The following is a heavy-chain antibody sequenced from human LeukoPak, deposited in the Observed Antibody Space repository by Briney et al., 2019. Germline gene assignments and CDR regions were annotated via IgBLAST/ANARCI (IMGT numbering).Heavy chain of an antibody. V-gene: IGHV3-21*01. CDR2: ISSSSSYI. CDR3: ARDATIGAVGATQN. Sequence: GGSLRLSCAASGFTFSSYAMSWVRQAPGKGLEWVSSISSSSSYIYYADSVKGRFTISRDNAKNSLYLQMNSLRAEDTAVYYCARDATIGAVGATQNWGQGTLVTVSS. D-gene: IGHD1-26*01. J-gene: IGHJ4*02. CDR1: GFTFSSYA.